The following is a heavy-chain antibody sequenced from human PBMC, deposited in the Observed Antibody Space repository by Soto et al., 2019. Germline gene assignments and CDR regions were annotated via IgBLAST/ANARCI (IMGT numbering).Heavy chain of an antibody. V-gene: IGHV3-23*01. CDR1: GFTFSSYA. CDR2: ISGSGGST. CDR3: AKLYCGGDCYPYGMDV. D-gene: IGHD2-21*02. Sequence: GGSLRLSCAASGFTFSSYAMSWVRQAPGKGLEWVSAISGSGGSTYYADSVKGRFTISRDNSKNTLYLQMNSLRAEDTAVYYCAKLYCGGDCYPYGMDVWGQGTTVTVSS. J-gene: IGHJ6*02.